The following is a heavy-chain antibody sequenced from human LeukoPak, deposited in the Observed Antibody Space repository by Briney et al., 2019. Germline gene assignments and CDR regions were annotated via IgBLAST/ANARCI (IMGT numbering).Heavy chain of an antibody. J-gene: IGHJ4*02. CDR2: IRSKAYGGTT. D-gene: IGHD3-9*01. CDR1: GFTFGDYA. V-gene: IGHV3-49*04. CDR3: TRERSGYDILTGYNYFDY. Sequence: GRSLRLSCTASGFTFGDYAMSWVRQAPGKGLEWVGFIRSKAYGGTTEYAASVKGRFTISRDDSKSIAYLQMNSLKTEDTAVYYCTRERSGYDILTGYNYFDYWGQGTLVTVSS.